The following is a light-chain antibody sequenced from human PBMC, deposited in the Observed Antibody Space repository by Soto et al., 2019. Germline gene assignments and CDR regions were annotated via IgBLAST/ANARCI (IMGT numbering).Light chain of an antibody. CDR1: QSLLHSKAYNY. CDR2: LGS. J-gene: IGKJ2*01. V-gene: IGKV2-28*01. CDR3: MQTQQTPLT. Sequence: DIVMTQSPLSLPVTPGEPASISCRSSQSLLHSKAYNYLDWYLQKPGQSPQLLIYLGSNRASGVPDRFSGSGSGTDFTLKISRVEAEDVGVYYCMQTQQTPLTFGQGTKLEIK.